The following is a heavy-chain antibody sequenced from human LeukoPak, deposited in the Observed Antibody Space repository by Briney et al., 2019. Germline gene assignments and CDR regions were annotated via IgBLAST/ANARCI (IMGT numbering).Heavy chain of an antibody. CDR1: GYTFTSYD. J-gene: IGHJ6*02. V-gene: IGHV1-8*01. CDR2: MNPNSGNT. CDR3: ARASSGWSSFYYYYGMDV. Sequence: ASVKVSCKASGYTFTSYDINWVRQATGQGLEWMGWMNPNSGNTGYVQKFQGRVTMTRNTSISTAYMELSSLRSEDTAVYYCARASSGWSSFYYYYGMDVWGQGTTVTVSS. D-gene: IGHD6-19*01.